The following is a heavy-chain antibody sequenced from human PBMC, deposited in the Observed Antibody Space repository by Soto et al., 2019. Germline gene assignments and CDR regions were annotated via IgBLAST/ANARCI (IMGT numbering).Heavy chain of an antibody. V-gene: IGHV3-48*02. CDR2: ITSDTKTI. CDR1: GFRFSIYS. D-gene: IGHD6-19*01. J-gene: IGHJ4*02. Sequence: EVQLVESGGGLVQPGGSLRLSCAASGFRFSIYSMNWVRQAPGKGLEWSAYITSDTKTIKYADSVKGRFTISRDNDKNLVYLQMNSLRDEDTAVYYCARSVEGHFDCWGQGTVVTVST. CDR3: ARSVEGHFDC.